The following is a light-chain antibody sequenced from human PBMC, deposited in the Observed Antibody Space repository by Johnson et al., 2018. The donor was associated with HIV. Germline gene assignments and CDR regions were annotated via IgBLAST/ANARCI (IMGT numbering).Light chain of an antibody. CDR1: SSNIGNNY. CDR3: GTWENSLSVFV. J-gene: IGLJ1*01. CDR2: DND. Sequence: QSVLTQPPSVSAAPGQKVTISCSGTSSNIGNNYVSWYQHLPGTAPKVLIYDNDKRPSGIPNRFSGSKSGTSATLGISGLQPGDEADYYCGTWENSLSVFVFGTGTKVTVL. V-gene: IGLV1-51*01.